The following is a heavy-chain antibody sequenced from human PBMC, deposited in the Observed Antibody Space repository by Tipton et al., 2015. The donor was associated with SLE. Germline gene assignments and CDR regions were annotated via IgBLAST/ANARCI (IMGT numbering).Heavy chain of an antibody. CDR1: GDSISSSSYY. CDR2: VYYTGNT. V-gene: IGHV4-39*01. Sequence: TLSLICIVSGDSISSSSYYWGWIRQPPGKGLEWVGTVYYTGNTFYNPSLTSRVTISVDTSKNQFSLKLSSVTAADTAVYYCARGVLGGSYPYWGQGTLVTVSS. CDR3: ARGVLGGSYPY. D-gene: IGHD1-26*01. J-gene: IGHJ4*02.